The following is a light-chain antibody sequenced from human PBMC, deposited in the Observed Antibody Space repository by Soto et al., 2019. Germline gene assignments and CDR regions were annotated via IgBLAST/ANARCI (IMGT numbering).Light chain of an antibody. V-gene: IGKV3-15*01. CDR3: QQYHTWPS. CDR2: GAS. J-gene: IGKJ2*01. CDR1: QSVDSN. Sequence: EIEMTQSPATLSVSPGETTTLSCRASQSVDSNVAWYQQKGGQAPRLLISGASSRATGIPARFSANGSGTEFTPTISGLQSEDFAIYYCQQYHTWPSFGQGTKVQIK.